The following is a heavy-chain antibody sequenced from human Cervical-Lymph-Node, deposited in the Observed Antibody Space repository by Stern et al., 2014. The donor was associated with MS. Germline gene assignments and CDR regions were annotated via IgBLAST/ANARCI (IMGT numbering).Heavy chain of an antibody. J-gene: IGHJ4*02. V-gene: IGHV5-51*01. CDR3: ARDAAPSSGTSQGSLYFDY. Sequence: EVQLVQSGAEVKKPGESLRISCKASGYKFASFWIGWVRQMPGEGLEWVGIVYPGDSDTRYSPSFQGQVAISVDKSIDTAYLQWSSLKASDTAIYYCARDAAPSSGTSQGSLYFDYWGRGTQVTVSS. D-gene: IGHD3-22*01. CDR2: VYPGDSDT. CDR1: GYKFASFW.